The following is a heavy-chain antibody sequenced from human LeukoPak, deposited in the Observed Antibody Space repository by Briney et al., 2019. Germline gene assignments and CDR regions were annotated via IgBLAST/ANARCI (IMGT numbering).Heavy chain of an antibody. D-gene: IGHD4-11*01. V-gene: IGHV4-4*07. CDR2: IYTRGST. J-gene: IGHJ3*02. CDR1: GASISGHY. CDR3: ARTFYGNYASRAFDI. Sequence: SETLSLTCAVSGASISGHYWSWIRQPAGKGLEWIGRIYTRGSTNYNPSLKSRVTISVDTSRNQLSLKLTSVTAADTAVYYCARTFYGNYASRAFDIWGQGAMVTVSS.